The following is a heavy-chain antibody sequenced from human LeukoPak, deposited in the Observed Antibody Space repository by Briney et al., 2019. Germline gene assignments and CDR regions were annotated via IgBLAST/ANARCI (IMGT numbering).Heavy chain of an antibody. Sequence: SETLSLTCAVSGASVSGSNYYWGWIRQPPGTGLEWIGNIYSSGSTYYNTSLQSRVTISIDTSKNQFSLRLNSVTAADTAVYYCARVTGYMIEDYFDYWGQGTLVTVSS. CDR1: GASVSGSNYY. J-gene: IGHJ4*02. D-gene: IGHD3-22*01. CDR2: IYSSGST. CDR3: ARVTGYMIEDYFDY. V-gene: IGHV4-39*07.